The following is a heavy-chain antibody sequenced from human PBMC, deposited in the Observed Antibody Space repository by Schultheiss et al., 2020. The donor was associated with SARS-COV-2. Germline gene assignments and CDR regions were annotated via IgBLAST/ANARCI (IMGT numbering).Heavy chain of an antibody. V-gene: IGHV1-69*13. CDR1: GYTFTGYY. CDR3: ARSYSYGPPNAFDI. J-gene: IGHJ3*02. CDR2: IIPIFGTA. Sequence: SVKVSCKASGYTFTGYYMHWVRQAPGQGLEWMGGIIPIFGTANYAQKFQGRVTITADESTSTAYMELSSLRSEDTAVYYCARSYSYGPPNAFDIWGQGTMVTVSS. D-gene: IGHD5-18*01.